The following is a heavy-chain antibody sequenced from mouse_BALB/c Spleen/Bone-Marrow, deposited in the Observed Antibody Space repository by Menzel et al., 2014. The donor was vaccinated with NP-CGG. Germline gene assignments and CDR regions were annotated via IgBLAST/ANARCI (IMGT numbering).Heavy chain of an antibody. V-gene: IGHV5-17*02. Sequence: EVKVEESGGGLVQPGGSRRLSCAASGFTFSSLGMHWVRQAPEKGLEWVAYISSGSSTIYYADTVKGRFTISRDNPKNTLFLRMTSLRSEDTAMYYCARWGYYYAMDYWGQGTSVTVSS. J-gene: IGHJ4*01. CDR3: ARWGYYYAMDY. CDR1: GFTFSSLG. CDR2: ISSGSSTI.